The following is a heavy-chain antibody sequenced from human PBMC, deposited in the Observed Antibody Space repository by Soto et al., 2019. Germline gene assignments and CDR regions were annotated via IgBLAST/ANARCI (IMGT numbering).Heavy chain of an antibody. Sequence: EVQLLESGGGLVQPGGSLKLPCAASGLTFSSYAMTWVRQPPGKGLEWVSAISGSGGSTYYADSVKGRFTISRDNSKNTLYLQMNSLRAEDTAVYYCAKASGWFGEFDYWGQGTLVTVSS. D-gene: IGHD3-10*01. CDR3: AKASGWFGEFDY. CDR1: GLTFSSYA. CDR2: ISGSGGST. V-gene: IGHV3-23*01. J-gene: IGHJ4*02.